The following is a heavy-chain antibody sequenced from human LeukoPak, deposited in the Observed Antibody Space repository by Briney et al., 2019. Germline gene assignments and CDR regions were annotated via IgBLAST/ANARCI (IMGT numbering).Heavy chain of an antibody. CDR2: IYPGDSDS. CDR1: GYSFTTYW. J-gene: IGHJ4*02. CDR3: ARRGVGSGWDFDY. D-gene: IGHD6-19*01. Sequence: GESLKISCKGSGYSFTTYWIGWVRQMPGKGLEWMGIIYPGDSDSRYSPSFQGQVTISADKSISTANLQWSSLKASDTAMYCCARRGVGSGWDFDYWGQGTLVTVSS. V-gene: IGHV5-51*01.